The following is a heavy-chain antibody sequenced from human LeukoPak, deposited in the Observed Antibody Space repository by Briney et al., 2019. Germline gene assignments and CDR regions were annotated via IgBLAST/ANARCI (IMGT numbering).Heavy chain of an antibody. V-gene: IGHV3-7*01. CDR3: ARDEGNGWYNY. CDR2: IKKDGSEK. CDR1: GFTFSSYW. J-gene: IGHJ4*02. D-gene: IGHD6-19*01. Sequence: GGSLRLSCAASGFTFSSYWMTWVRQAPRKGLEWVANIKKDGSEKYYVDSVKGRFSISRDNAENSLYLQMNSLRAEDTAVYYCARDEGNGWYNYWGQGTLVTVSS.